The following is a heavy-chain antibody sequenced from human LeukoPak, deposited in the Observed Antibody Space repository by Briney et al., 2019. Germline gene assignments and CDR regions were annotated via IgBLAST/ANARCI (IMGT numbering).Heavy chain of an antibody. D-gene: IGHD2-2*02. Sequence: GRSLRLSCAASGFTFSSYGMHWVRQAPGKGLEWVAVISYDGSNKYYADSVKGRFIISRDNSKNTLCLQMNSLRAEDTAVYYCAKEDDIVVVPAAIYYYYGMDVWGQGTTVTVSS. V-gene: IGHV3-30*18. CDR2: ISYDGSNK. CDR1: GFTFSSYG. J-gene: IGHJ6*02. CDR3: AKEDDIVVVPAAIYYYYGMDV.